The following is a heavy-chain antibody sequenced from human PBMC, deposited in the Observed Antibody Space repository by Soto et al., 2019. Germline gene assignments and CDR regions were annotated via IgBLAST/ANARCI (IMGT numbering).Heavy chain of an antibody. CDR1: GYTFTSYY. V-gene: IGHV1-46*01. D-gene: IGHD2-21*02. J-gene: IGHJ4*01. CDR2: INPSGGST. Sequence: ASVKVSCEASGYTFTSYYMHWVRQAPGQGLEWMGIINPSGGSTSYAQKFQGRVTMTRDTSTSTVYMELSSLRSEDTAVYYCARETARRADFDYWGQGTLVTVSS. CDR3: ARETARRADFDY.